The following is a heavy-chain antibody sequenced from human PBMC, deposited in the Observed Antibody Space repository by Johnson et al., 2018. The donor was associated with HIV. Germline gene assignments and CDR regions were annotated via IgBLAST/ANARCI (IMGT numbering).Heavy chain of an antibody. V-gene: IGHV3-74*02. D-gene: IGHD2-8*01. CDR1: GFTVSSYW. CDR3: ARLKNGAFDI. J-gene: IGHJ3*02. Sequence: VQLVESGGGVVQPGGSLRLSCAASGFTVSSYWMHWVRQAPGKGLVWVSRINSDGSSTSYADSVKGRFTISRDNSKNTLFLQMNSLRVEDTAVYYCARLKNGAFDIWGQGTMVTVSS. CDR2: INSDGSST.